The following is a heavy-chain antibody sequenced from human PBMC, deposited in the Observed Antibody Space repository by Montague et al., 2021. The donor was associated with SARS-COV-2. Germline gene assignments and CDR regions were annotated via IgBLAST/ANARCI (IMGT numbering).Heavy chain of an antibody. J-gene: IGHJ4*02. D-gene: IGHD3-9*01. CDR2: IYYSGST. V-gene: IGHV4-59*08. CDR3: ARLGLRYFDWLLLGEGYFDY. CDR1: GGSISSYY. Sequence: SETLSLTCTVSGGSISSYYWSWIRQHPGKGLEWIGYIYYSGSTNKNTSLKSRVTISVDTSKNQLSLQLSSVTAADTAVYYCARLGLRYFDWLLLGEGYFDYWGQGTLVTVSS.